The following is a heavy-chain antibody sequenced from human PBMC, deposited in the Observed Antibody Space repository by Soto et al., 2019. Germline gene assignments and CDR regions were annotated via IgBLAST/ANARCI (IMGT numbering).Heavy chain of an antibody. CDR1: GGSISSYY. V-gene: IGHV4-59*08. D-gene: IGHD4-17*01. Sequence: QVQLQESGPGLVRPSETLSLTCTVSGGSISSYYWSWIRQPPGKGLEWIGYIYYSGRANYNPPLKSRVTISVDTAKNQFSLKLSSATAADTAVYYCARNYGGNVDYCGQGTLVTVSS. CDR3: ARNYGGNVDY. CDR2: IYYSGRA. J-gene: IGHJ4*02.